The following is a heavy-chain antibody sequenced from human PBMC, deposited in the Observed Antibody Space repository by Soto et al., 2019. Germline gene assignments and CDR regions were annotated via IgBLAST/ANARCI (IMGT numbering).Heavy chain of an antibody. CDR2: IIPLLDIA. V-gene: IGHV1-69*08. D-gene: IGHD5-12*01. CDR3: VRDSPIGSTYSGYDGIDY. Sequence: QVQLVQSGAEVKKPGSSVKVSCKASGVTFTNDIITWVRQAPGQGLEWMGRIIPLLDIANYAQKFQGRVTITADKSTSTAYMKLNSLRSEDRAVYYCVRDSPIGSTYSGYDGIDYWGQGTLVTVSS. CDR1: GVTFTNDI. J-gene: IGHJ4*02.